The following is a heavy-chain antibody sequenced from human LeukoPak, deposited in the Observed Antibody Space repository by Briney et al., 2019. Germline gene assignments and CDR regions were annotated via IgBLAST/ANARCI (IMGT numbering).Heavy chain of an antibody. J-gene: IGHJ4*02. Sequence: ASVKVSCKASGYNFMSYGMHWVRQAPGQGLEWMGWINTNTGNPTYAQGFTGRLVFSLDISVSTAYLQISSLKAEDTAVYYCAKETVAEFEFDYWGQGTLVTVSS. CDR3: AKETVAEFEFDY. V-gene: IGHV7-4-1*02. CDR1: GYNFMSYG. CDR2: INTNTGNP. D-gene: IGHD6-19*01.